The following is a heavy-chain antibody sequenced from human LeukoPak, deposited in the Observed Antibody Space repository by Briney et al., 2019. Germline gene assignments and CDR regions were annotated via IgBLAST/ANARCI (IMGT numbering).Heavy chain of an antibody. D-gene: IGHD3-3*01. CDR2: INPNSGGT. CDR3: ARDRVVLRFLEWEKENDY. J-gene: IGHJ4*02. V-gene: IGHV1-2*02. CDR1: GYTFTGYY. Sequence: GASVKVSCKASGYTFTGYYMHWVRQAPGQGLEWMGWINPNSGGTNYAQKFQGRVTMTRDTSISTAYMELSRLRSDDTAVYYCARDRVVLRFLEWEKENDYWGQGTLVTVSS.